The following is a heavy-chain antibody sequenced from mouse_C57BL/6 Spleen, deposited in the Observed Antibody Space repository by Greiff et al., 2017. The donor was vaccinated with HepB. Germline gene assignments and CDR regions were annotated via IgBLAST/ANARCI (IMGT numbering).Heavy chain of an antibody. Sequence: KLQESGPGLVKPSQSLSLTCSVTGYSITSGYYWNWIRQFPGNKLEWMGYISYDGSNNYNPSLKNRISITRDTSKNQFFLKLNSVTTEDTATYYCAMDHVAYWGQGTLVTVSA. V-gene: IGHV3-6*01. CDR3: AMDHVAY. CDR2: ISYDGSN. CDR1: GYSITSGYY. J-gene: IGHJ3*01.